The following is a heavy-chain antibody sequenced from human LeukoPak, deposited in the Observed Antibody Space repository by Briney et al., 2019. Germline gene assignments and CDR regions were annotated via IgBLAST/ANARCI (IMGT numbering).Heavy chain of an antibody. CDR1: GGTFSSYA. J-gene: IGHJ4*02. D-gene: IGHD5-12*01. CDR3: ARAVVATNLFDY. Sequence: AASVKVSCKASGGTFSSYAISWVRQAPGQGLEWMGRIIPILGIANYAQKFQGRVTITADKSTSTACMELSSLRSEDTAVYYCARAVVATNLFDYWGQGTLVTVSS. CDR2: IIPILGIA. V-gene: IGHV1-69*04.